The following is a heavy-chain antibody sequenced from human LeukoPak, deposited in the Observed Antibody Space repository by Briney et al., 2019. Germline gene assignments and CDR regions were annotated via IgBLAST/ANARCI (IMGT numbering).Heavy chain of an antibody. CDR2: ISGSGGST. CDR3: AKGSRWGYYDSSGYSYFDY. CDR1: GFTFSSYA. Sequence: GGSLRLSCAASGFTFSSYAMSWVRQAPGKGLEWVSAISGSGGSTYYADSVKGRFTISRDNSKNTLYLQMNSLRAEDTAVYYCAKGSRWGYYDSSGYSYFDYWGQGTLVTVSS. D-gene: IGHD3-22*01. J-gene: IGHJ4*02. V-gene: IGHV3-23*01.